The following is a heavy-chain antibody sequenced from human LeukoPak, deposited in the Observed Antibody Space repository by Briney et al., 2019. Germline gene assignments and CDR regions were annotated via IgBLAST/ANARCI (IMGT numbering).Heavy chain of an antibody. Sequence: SMKVSCKASGGTFSSYAISWVRQAPGQGLEWMGGIIPIFGTANYAQKFQGRVTITTDESTSTAYMGLSSLRSEDTAVYYCASPIVATIPSLDYWGQGTLVTVSS. V-gene: IGHV1-69*05. J-gene: IGHJ4*02. CDR3: ASPIVATIPSLDY. CDR1: GGTFSSYA. D-gene: IGHD5-12*01. CDR2: IIPIFGTA.